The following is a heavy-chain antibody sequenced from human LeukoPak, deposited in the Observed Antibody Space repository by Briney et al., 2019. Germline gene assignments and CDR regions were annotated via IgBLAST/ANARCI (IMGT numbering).Heavy chain of an antibody. CDR3: ARDYSGSGSSYDY. CDR1: GFTVSSNY. D-gene: IGHD3-10*01. V-gene: IGHV3-66*01. J-gene: IGHJ4*02. Sequence: PGGSLRLSCAASGFTVSSNYMSWVRQAPGKGLEWVSVIYSGGSTYYADSVKGRFTISRDNSKNSLYLQMNSLRAEDTAVYYCARDYSGSGSSYDYWGQGTLVTVSS. CDR2: IYSGGST.